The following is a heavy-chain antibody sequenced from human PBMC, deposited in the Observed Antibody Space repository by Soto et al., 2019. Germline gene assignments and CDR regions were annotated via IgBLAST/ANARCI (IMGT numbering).Heavy chain of an antibody. CDR2: IYPGDSDT. CDR1: GYSFTSYW. J-gene: IGHJ6*02. D-gene: IGHD4-17*01. V-gene: IGHV5-51*01. CDR3: ARQNNYGDYAGSYYCGMDV. Sequence: GESLKISCKGSGYSFTSYWIGWVRQMPGKGLEWMGIIYPGDSDTRYSPSFQGQVTISADKSISTAYLQWSSLKASDTAMYYCARQNNYGDYAGSYYCGMDVWGPGTTVTLSS.